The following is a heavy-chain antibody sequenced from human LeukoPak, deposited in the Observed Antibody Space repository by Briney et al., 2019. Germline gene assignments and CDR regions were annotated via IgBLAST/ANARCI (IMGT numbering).Heavy chain of an antibody. V-gene: IGHV3-74*01. CDR2: IIGDGSLI. D-gene: IGHD2-8*02. CDR3: AKDIGTD. Sequence: GGSLRLSCTASGFAFSRSWMHWVRQVPGKGLVWVSCIIGDGSLIHYADSVKGRFTISRDNAKNSLYLQMNSLRAEDTALYYCAKDIGTDWGQGTLVTVSS. CDR1: GFAFSRSW. J-gene: IGHJ4*02.